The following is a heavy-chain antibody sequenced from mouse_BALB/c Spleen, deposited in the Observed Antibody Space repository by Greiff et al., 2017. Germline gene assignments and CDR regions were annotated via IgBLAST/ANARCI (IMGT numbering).Heavy chain of an antibody. D-gene: IGHD2-10*02. V-gene: IGHV3-2*02. Sequence: EVQRVESGPGLVKPSQSLSLTCTVTGYSITSDYAWNWIRQFPGNKLEWMGYISYSGSTSYNPSLKSRISITRDTSKNQFFLQLNSVTTEDTATYYCARWGYGNYEGDAMDYWGQGTSVTVSS. CDR1: GYSITSDYA. CDR2: ISYSGST. J-gene: IGHJ4*01. CDR3: ARWGYGNYEGDAMDY.